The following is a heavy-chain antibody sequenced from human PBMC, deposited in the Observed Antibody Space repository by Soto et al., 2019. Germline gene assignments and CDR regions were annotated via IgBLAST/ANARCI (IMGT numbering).Heavy chain of an antibody. Sequence: GASVKVSCKASGYTFTSYAMHWVRQAPGQRLEWMGWINAGNGNTKYSQKFQGRVTMTRDTSASTAYMELSSLRSEDTAVYYCARDQWSDSGSYAWFDPWGQGTLVTVSS. CDR2: INAGNGNT. D-gene: IGHD1-26*01. V-gene: IGHV1-3*01. CDR1: GYTFTSYA. CDR3: ARDQWSDSGSYAWFDP. J-gene: IGHJ5*02.